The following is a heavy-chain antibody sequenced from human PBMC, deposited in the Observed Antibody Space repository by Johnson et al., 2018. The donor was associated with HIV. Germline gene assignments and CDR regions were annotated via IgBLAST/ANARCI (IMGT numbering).Heavy chain of an antibody. J-gene: IGHJ3*02. CDR1: GFTFDDYA. CDR2: INWNGGST. V-gene: IGHV3-20*04. CDR3: ARDQWSSSWTNDAFDI. D-gene: IGHD6-13*01. Sequence: VQLVESGGGLVQPGRSLRLSCAPSGFTFDDYAMHWVRQAPGKGLEWVSGINWNGGSTGYVDSVKGRFTISRDNAKNSLNLQMNSLRAEDTAVYYCARDQWSSSWTNDAFDIWGQGTMVTVSS.